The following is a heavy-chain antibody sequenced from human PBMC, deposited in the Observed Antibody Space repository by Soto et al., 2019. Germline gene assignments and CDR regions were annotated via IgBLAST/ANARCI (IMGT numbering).Heavy chain of an antibody. Sequence: SETLSLTCNVSGFAISRGYYWSWVRQSPGKGLEWIGSIYPSVGSYHNPSLETRLTLSIDTSKNQLTLKLASVTAADTALYYCAREKVGTTFFDNWGKGIQVTVS. CDR3: AREKVGTTFFDN. J-gene: IGHJ4*02. CDR1: GFAISRGYY. CDR2: IYPSVGS. V-gene: IGHV4-38-2*02. D-gene: IGHD1-1*01.